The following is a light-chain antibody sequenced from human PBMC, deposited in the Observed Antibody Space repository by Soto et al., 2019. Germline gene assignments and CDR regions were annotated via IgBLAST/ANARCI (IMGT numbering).Light chain of an antibody. J-gene: IGKJ1*01. V-gene: IGKV3-20*01. Sequence: EIVLTQSPGTLSLSPGDRATLACRASQSVRSSDLAWYQQKPGQAPRLLIYGASSRATGIPDRFSGSGSGTDFTLTISRLEPEDFAVYYCQHYGSSPPPGQTFGQGTKVEIK. CDR1: QSVRSSD. CDR3: QHYGSSPPPGQT. CDR2: GAS.